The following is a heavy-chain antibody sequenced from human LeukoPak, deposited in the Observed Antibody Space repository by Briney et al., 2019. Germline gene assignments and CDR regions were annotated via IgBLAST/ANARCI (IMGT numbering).Heavy chain of an antibody. CDR3: ARWLTGEGSYFDY. V-gene: IGHV1-69*05. J-gene: IGHJ4*02. CDR2: IIPIFGTA. CDR1: GGTFSSYA. D-gene: IGHD7-27*01. Sequence: GASVKVSCKASGGTFSSYAISWVRQAPGQGLEWMGGIIPIFGTANYAQKFQGRVTITTDESTSTAYMELSSLRSEDTAVYYCARWLTGEGSYFDYWGQGTLVTVSS.